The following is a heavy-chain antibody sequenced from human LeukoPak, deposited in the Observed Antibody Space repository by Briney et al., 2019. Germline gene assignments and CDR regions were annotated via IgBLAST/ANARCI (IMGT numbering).Heavy chain of an antibody. CDR3: ARGTTPFDY. V-gene: IGHV3-48*04. Sequence: QPGGSLRLSCAASGFTFSSYSMNWVRQAPGKGLEWVSYISSSSSTIYYADSVKGRFTISRDNAKNSLYLQMNSLRAEDTAVYYCARGTTPFDYWGQGTLVTVSS. CDR1: GFTFSSYS. CDR2: ISSSSSTI. J-gene: IGHJ4*02. D-gene: IGHD2-15*01.